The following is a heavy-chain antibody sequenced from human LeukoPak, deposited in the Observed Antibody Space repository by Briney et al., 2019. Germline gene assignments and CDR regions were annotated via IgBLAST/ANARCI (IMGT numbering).Heavy chain of an antibody. CDR1: GFTFSGSA. CDR3: AVAGQGYFQH. V-gene: IGHV3-73*01. CDR2: IRSKANSYAT. Sequence: GGSLRLSCAASGFTFSGSAMHWVRQASGQGLEWVGRIRSKANSYATAYAASVKGRFTISRDDSKNTAYLQMDSLKTEDTAVYYCAVAGQGYFQHWGQGTLVTVSS. D-gene: IGHD6-19*01. J-gene: IGHJ1*01.